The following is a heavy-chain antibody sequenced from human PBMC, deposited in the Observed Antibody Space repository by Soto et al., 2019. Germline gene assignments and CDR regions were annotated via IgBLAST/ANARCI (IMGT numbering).Heavy chain of an antibody. V-gene: IGHV5-10-1*01. Sequence: GESLKISCKASGYNFTAFWIHWVRQMPGKGLEWLGKIDPSDSYTNYSPSFGGHVTISTDNSITTAYLQWSSLLASDTALYFCSRVHKNCCDSWAQGTM. CDR3: SRVHKNCCDS. CDR2: IDPSDSYT. CDR1: GYNFTAFW. J-gene: IGHJ5*01.